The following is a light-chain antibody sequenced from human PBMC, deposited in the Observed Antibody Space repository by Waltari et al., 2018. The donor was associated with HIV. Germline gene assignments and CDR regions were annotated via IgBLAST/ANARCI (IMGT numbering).Light chain of an antibody. CDR3: QSVDRSRVV. CDR2: KDR. Sequence: SYELTQPPSVSVSPGQTARITCPGDALPKQYAYWYQQKPGQAPVVVIYKDRERPSGIPERLSGSSSVTTVTLTISGVQTEDEADYYCQSVDRSRVVFGGGTKPTVL. J-gene: IGLJ2*01. V-gene: IGLV3-25*03. CDR1: ALPKQY.